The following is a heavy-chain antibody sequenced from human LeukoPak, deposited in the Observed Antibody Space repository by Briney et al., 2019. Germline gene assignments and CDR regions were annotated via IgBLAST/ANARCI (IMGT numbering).Heavy chain of an antibody. J-gene: IGHJ4*02. D-gene: IGHD2-8*01. Sequence: GGALRLSCAASGFTFSDYNMSGSGQAPGRGRGGVSYIRVSGFTIYYADSVKGRFTISRDHAKNSLYLQMNSLRAEDTAVYYCARGNLYCTNGVCYTRHFDYWGQGTLVTVSS. CDR3: ARGNLYCTNGVCYTRHFDY. CDR1: GFTFSDYN. CDR2: IRVSGFTI. V-gene: IGHV3-11*04.